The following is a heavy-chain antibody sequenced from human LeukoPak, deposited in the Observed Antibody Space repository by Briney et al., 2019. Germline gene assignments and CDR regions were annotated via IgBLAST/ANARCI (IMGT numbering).Heavy chain of an antibody. V-gene: IGHV4-30-2*01. CDR1: GGSISSGGYY. CDR2: IYHSGST. Sequence: PSQTLSLTCTVSGGSISSGGYYWSWIRQPPGKGLEWIGYIYHSGSTYYNPSLKSRVTISVDTSKNQFSLKLSSVTAADTAVYYCARGSDFWSGYPYWGQGTLVTVSS. D-gene: IGHD3-3*01. J-gene: IGHJ4*02. CDR3: ARGSDFWSGYPY.